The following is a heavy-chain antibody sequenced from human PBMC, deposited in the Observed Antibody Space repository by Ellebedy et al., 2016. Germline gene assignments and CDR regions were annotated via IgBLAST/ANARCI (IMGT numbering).Heavy chain of an antibody. Sequence: GESLKISCAASGFTFSDYYMSWIRQAPGKGLEWVSYISSSGSTIYYADSVKGRFTISRDNSKNTLYLQMNSLRAEDTAVYYCARAPRWSHHYYYYYGMDVWGQGTTVTVSS. CDR3: ARAPRWSHHYYYYYGMDV. V-gene: IGHV3-11*01. CDR2: ISSSGSTI. D-gene: IGHD4-23*01. CDR1: GFTFSDYY. J-gene: IGHJ6*02.